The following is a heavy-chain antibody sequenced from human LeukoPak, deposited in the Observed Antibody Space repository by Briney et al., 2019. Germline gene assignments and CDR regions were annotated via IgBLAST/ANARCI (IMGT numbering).Heavy chain of an antibody. CDR3: AREVFFVPC. Sequence: SETLSLTCTVSGDSTSSSSYYWSWIRQPPGKGLEWIGSIYYTGSTYYNPSLKSRVTISLDTSKNQFSLKLSSVTAADTAVYSGAREVFFVPCGGQGTLAPVSS. V-gene: IGHV4-39*07. CDR1: GDSTSSSSYY. J-gene: IGHJ4*02. CDR2: IYYTGST. D-gene: IGHD3-3*01.